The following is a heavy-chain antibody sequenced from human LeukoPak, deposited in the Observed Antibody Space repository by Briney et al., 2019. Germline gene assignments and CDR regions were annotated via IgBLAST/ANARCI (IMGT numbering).Heavy chain of an antibody. CDR1: GFTFSSYW. V-gene: IGHV3-7*01. J-gene: IGHJ4*02. CDR2: IKQDGSEK. Sequence: GGSLRLSCAASGFTFSSYWMTWIRQAPGKGLEWVANIKQDGSEKYYVDSVKGRFTISRDNAKNSLYLQMNSLRTEDTAVYYCARDTGGGYSCYDCWGQGTLVTVSS. D-gene: IGHD5-18*01. CDR3: ARDTGGGYSCYDC.